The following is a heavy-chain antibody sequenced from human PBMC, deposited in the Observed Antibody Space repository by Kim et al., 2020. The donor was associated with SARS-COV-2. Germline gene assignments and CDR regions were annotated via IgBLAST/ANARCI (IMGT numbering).Heavy chain of an antibody. CDR1: GFTFSSYS. CDR2: ISSSSSYI. CDR3: ARDHAASVTTWAYWFDP. D-gene: IGHD4-17*01. V-gene: IGHV3-21*01. J-gene: IGHJ5*02. Sequence: GGSLRLSCAASGFTFSSYSMNWVRQAPGKGLEWVSSISSSSSYIYYADSVKGRFTISRDNAKNSLYLQMNSLRAEDTAVYYCARDHAASVTTWAYWFDPWGQGTLVTVSS.